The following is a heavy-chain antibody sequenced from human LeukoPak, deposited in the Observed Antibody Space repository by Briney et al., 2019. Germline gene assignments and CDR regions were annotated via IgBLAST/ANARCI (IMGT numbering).Heavy chain of an antibody. CDR3: AKDLSGSLYYFDY. D-gene: IGHD3-22*01. Sequence: GGSLRLSCAASGFTFSSYAMSWVRQAPGKGLEWLSTISASGGSTYYADSVKGRFTISRDNSKNTLFLHMNSLRAEDTAVYYCAKDLSGSLYYFDYWGQGTLVTVSS. CDR1: GFTFSSYA. V-gene: IGHV3-23*01. J-gene: IGHJ4*02. CDR2: ISASGGST.